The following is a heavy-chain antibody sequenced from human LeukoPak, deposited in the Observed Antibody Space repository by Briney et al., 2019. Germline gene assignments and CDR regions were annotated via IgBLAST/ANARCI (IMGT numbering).Heavy chain of an antibody. CDR1: GGSFSGYY. Sequence: SETLSLTCAVYGGSFSGYYWSWIRQPPGKGLEWIGEINHSGNTNYNPSLKSRVTISVDTSKNQFSLKLSSVTAADTAVYYCANLRSYCTNGVCQYYFDYWGQGTLVTVSS. V-gene: IGHV4-34*01. D-gene: IGHD2-8*01. CDR3: ANLRSYCTNGVCQYYFDY. J-gene: IGHJ4*02. CDR2: INHSGNT.